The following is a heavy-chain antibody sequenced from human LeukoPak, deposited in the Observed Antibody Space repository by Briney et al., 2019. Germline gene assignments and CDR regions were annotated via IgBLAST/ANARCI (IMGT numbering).Heavy chain of an antibody. CDR2: IIPIFGTA. CDR3: AGEGEADTSGAFDI. V-gene: IGHV1-69*13. D-gene: IGHD3-3*01. CDR1: GGTFSSYA. J-gene: IGHJ3*02. Sequence: GGSVRVSCKASGGTFSSYAISWVRQAPGKGLEWMGGIIPIFGTANYAQKFQGRVTITADESTSTAYMTLSSLRSDDTAVYYCAGEGEADTSGAFDIWGQGTMVTVSS.